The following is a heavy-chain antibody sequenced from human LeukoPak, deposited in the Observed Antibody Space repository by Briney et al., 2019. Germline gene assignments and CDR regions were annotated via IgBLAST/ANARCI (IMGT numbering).Heavy chain of an antibody. V-gene: IGHV3-11*04. J-gene: IGHJ4*02. CDR1: TSSAYY. Sequence: TSSAYYWAWIRQAPGKGLEWVSYISSSGNTTYHADSVKGRFTISRDNAKNSLYLQMSSLRAEDTAVYYCARDGGSSWYFDYWGQGTLVTVSS. CDR2: ISSSGNTT. D-gene: IGHD6-13*01. CDR3: ARDGGSSWYFDY.